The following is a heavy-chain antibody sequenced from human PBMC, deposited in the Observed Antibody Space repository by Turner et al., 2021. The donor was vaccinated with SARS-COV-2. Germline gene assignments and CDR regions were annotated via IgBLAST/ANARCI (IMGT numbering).Heavy chain of an antibody. D-gene: IGHD1-26*01. CDR1: GFTFSSYA. CDR2: ISYDGSNK. Sequence: QVQLVESGGGVVQPGRSLRLPCAAYGFTFSSYAMHWVRQAPGKGLEWVAVISYDGSNKYYADSVRGRFTISRDNSKNTLYLQMNSLRAEDTAVYYCARDRSGGYSFSFDYWGQGTLVTVSS. CDR3: ARDRSGGYSFSFDY. V-gene: IGHV3-30-3*01. J-gene: IGHJ4*02.